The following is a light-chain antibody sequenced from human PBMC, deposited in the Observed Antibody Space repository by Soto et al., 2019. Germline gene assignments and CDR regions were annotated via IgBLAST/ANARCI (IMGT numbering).Light chain of an antibody. V-gene: IGLV2-14*01. CDR2: EVS. Sequence: QSALTQPASVSGSPGQSITISCTGTSSDVGGYNYVSWYQQHPGKAPKLMIYEVSNRPSGVSNRFSGSKYGNTASLTISGLQAEDEADYYCSSYTSSSTLGGCVFGTGTKVTVL. J-gene: IGLJ1*01. CDR3: SSYTSSSTLGGCV. CDR1: SSDVGGYNY.